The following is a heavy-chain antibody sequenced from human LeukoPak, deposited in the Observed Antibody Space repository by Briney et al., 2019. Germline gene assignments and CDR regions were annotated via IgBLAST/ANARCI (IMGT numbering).Heavy chain of an antibody. CDR1: GYSFTSYW. D-gene: IGHD4-17*01. Sequence: GESLKISCKSSGYSFTSYWIGWVRQKPGKGLEWVGIIYPGDSDTRYSPSFQGQVTISADKSISTAYLQWGSLEASDTTMYYCARLSDHNYGDRFDPWGQGTLVTVSS. J-gene: IGHJ5*02. CDR3: ARLSDHNYGDRFDP. V-gene: IGHV5-51*01. CDR2: IYPGDSDT.